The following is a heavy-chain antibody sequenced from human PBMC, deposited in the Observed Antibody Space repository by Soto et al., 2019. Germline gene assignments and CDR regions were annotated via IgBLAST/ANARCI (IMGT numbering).Heavy chain of an antibody. J-gene: IGHJ4*02. CDR1: GFTFSSYA. D-gene: IGHD3-3*01. Sequence: GGSLRLSCAASGFTFSSYAMHWVRQAPGKGLEWVAVISYDGSNKYYADSVKGRFTISRDNSKNTLYLQMNSLRAEDTAVYYCARGYDRFLEWLPHHYFDYWGQGTLVTVSS. CDR3: ARGYDRFLEWLPHHYFDY. CDR2: ISYDGSNK. V-gene: IGHV3-30-3*01.